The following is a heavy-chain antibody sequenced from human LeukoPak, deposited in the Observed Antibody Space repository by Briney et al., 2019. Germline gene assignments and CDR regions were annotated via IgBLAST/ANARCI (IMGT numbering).Heavy chain of an antibody. CDR2: ISGSSTYI. V-gene: IGHV3-21*04. Sequence: GGSLRLSCAASDFTFSSYTMNWVRQAPGKGLEWVSSISGSSTYIYYADSVKGRFTISTDNAKNSLYLQMNSLRAEDTAVYYCARGPDYFDYWGQGTLVTVSS. CDR1: DFTFSSYT. J-gene: IGHJ4*02. CDR3: ARGPDYFDY.